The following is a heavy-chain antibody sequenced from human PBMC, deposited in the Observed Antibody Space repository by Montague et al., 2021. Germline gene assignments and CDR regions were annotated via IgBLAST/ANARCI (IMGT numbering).Heavy chain of an antibody. CDR3: ARRCYGDPQTDPEPANCALDV. CDR1: GVSIGEKSFY. V-gene: IGHV4-39*01. CDR2: MFYRGNT. D-gene: IGHD1-14*01. J-gene: IGHJ6*02. Sequence: SETLSLTCSVSGVSIGEKSFYWGWVRQAPRRGLEWIGHMFYRGNTYYNPSLQSRVSISVDTSKNQFSLTLTSVTASVTAVYYCARRCYGDPQTDPEPANCALDVWGQGTSVTVSS.